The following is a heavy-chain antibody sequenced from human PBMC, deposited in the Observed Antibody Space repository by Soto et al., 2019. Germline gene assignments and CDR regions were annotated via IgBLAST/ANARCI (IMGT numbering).Heavy chain of an antibody. J-gene: IGHJ4*02. Sequence: QVQLVESGGGVVQPGRSLRLSCAASGFIFNNYGMHWVRQAPGKGLEWVAVISYDGSNKYYADSVKGRFTISRDNSKNTLYLQMNILRPEDTALYYCASTGSYYWGQGTLVTVSS. D-gene: IGHD4-17*01. CDR2: ISYDGSNK. CDR1: GFIFNNYG. V-gene: IGHV3-30*03. CDR3: ASTGSYY.